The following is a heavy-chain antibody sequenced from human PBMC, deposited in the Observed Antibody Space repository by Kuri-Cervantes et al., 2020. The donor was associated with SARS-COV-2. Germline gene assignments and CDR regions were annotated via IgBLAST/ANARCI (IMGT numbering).Heavy chain of an antibody. CDR1: GFTFSNYG. CDR3: ARDAYPGTNYYYGMDV. CDR2: IRFDGSNT. Sequence: GESLKISCVASGFTFSNYGMNWVRQAPGKGLEWVAFIRFDGSNTYYTDSVKGRFTISRDNAKNSLYLQMNSLRAEDTAVYYCARDAYPGTNYYYGMDVWGQGTTVTVSS. V-gene: IGHV3-30*02. D-gene: IGHD1-1*01. J-gene: IGHJ6*02.